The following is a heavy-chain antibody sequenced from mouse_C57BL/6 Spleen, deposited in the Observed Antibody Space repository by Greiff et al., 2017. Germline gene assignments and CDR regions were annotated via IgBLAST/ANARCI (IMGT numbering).Heavy chain of an antibody. D-gene: IGHD1-1*01. V-gene: IGHV1-55*01. CDR3: ARWRYGSSLLAY. CDR1: GYTFTSYW. Sequence: QVQLQQPVAELVKPGASVKMSCKASGYTFTSYWITWVKQRPGQGLEWIGDIYPGNGSTNYNGKFKGKATLTVDTSSSTAYLQLSSLTSEDSAVYCRARWRYGSSLLAYWGQGTLVTVSA. CDR2: IYPGNGST. J-gene: IGHJ3*01.